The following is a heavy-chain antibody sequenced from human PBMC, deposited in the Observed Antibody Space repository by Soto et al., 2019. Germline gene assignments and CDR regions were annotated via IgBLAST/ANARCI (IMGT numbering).Heavy chain of an antibody. CDR1: GFTFSSYW. D-gene: IGHD3-3*01. J-gene: IGHJ3*02. CDR3: ARDRTEAYYDFWSGYSAGARGAFDI. CDR2: INSDGSST. V-gene: IGHV3-74*01. Sequence: GGSLRLSCAASGFTFSSYWMHWVRQAPGKGLVWVSRINSDGSSTSYADSVKGRFTISRDNAKNTLYLQMNSLRAEDTAVYYCARDRTEAYYDFWSGYSAGARGAFDIWGQGTMVT.